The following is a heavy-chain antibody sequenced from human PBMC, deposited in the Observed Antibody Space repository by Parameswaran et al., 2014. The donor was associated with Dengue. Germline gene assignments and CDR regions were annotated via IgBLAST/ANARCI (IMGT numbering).Heavy chain of an antibody. CDR3: AKDAGYSSGWYPIDY. Sequence: VRQAPGKGLEWVSAISGSGGSTYYADSVKGRFTISRDNSKNTLYLQMNSLRAEDTAVYYCAKDAGYSSGWYPIDYWGQGTLVTVSS. D-gene: IGHD6-19*01. J-gene: IGHJ4*02. CDR2: ISGSGGST. V-gene: IGHV3-23*01.